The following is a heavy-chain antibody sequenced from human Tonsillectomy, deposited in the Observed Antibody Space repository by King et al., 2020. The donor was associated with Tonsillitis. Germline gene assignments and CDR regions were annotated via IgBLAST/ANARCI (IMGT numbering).Heavy chain of an antibody. Sequence: QLVQSGAEVKKPGSSVKVSCKASGGNFTNYVITWVRQAPGQGLEWMGGLIPIYNTANYAQRFQDRLTFTADESTSTTYMELSSLRSDDTAMYFCARGGGYSYGSRWGQGTPVTVSS. V-gene: IGHV1-69*12. CDR1: GGNFTNYV. CDR2: LIPIYNTA. D-gene: IGHD5-18*01. CDR3: ARGGGYSYGSR. J-gene: IGHJ4*02.